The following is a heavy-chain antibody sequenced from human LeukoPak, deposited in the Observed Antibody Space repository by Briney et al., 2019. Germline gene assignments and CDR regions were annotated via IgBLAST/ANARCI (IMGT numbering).Heavy chain of an antibody. J-gene: IGHJ4*02. V-gene: IGHV4-39*01. Sequence: SETLSLTCTVSGGSISSSSYYWGWIRQPPGKGLEWIGSIYYSGSTYYNPSLKSRVTISVYTSKNQFSLKLSSVTAADTAVYYCARQGRQQWLARFDYWGQGTLVTVSS. CDR1: GGSISSSSYY. CDR2: IYYSGST. D-gene: IGHD6-19*01. CDR3: ARQGRQQWLARFDY.